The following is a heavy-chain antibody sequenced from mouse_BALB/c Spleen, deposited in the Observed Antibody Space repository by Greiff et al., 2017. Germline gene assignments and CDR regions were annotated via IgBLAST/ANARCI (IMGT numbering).Heavy chain of an antibody. CDR2: ISNGGGST. Sequence: EVKLQESGGGLVQPGGSLKLSCAASGFTFSSYTMSWVRQTPEKRLEWVAYISNGGGSTYYPDTVKGRFTISRDNAKNTLYLQMSSLKSEDTAMYYCARHYYRYDGVYYFDYWGQGTTLTVSS. CDR3: ARHYYRYDGVYYFDY. J-gene: IGHJ2*01. D-gene: IGHD2-14*01. V-gene: IGHV5-12-2*01. CDR1: GFTFSSYT.